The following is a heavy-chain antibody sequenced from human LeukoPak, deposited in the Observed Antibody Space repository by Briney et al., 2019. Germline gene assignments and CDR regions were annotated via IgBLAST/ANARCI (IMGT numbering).Heavy chain of an antibody. CDR3: ARRGTLNYYFDY. D-gene: IGHD1-7*01. J-gene: IGHJ4*02. CDR1: GYTFTSYY. Sequence: GASVKVSCTASGYTFTSYYVHWVRQAPGQGLEWMGIINPSGGSTSYAQKFQGRVTMTRDTSTSTVYMELSSLRSEDTAVYYCARRGTLNYYFDYWGQGTLVTVSS. CDR2: INPSGGST. V-gene: IGHV1-46*01.